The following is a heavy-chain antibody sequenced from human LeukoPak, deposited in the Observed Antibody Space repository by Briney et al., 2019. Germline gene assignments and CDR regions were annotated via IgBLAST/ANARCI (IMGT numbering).Heavy chain of an antibody. CDR2: MNPNSGST. J-gene: IGHJ4*02. V-gene: IGHV1-8*03. CDR1: GYTFTSYD. D-gene: IGHD5-12*01. Sequence: ASVKVSCKASGYTFTSYDINWVRQATGQGHEWMGWMNPNSGSTGYAQKFQGRVTITRNTSISTAYMELSGLRSEDTAVYYCARGRSTGYPYYFECWGQGTLVTVSS. CDR3: ARGRSTGYPYYFEC.